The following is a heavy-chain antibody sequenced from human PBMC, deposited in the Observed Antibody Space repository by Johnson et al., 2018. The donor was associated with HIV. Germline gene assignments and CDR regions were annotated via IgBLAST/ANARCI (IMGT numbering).Heavy chain of an antibody. J-gene: IGHJ3*02. CDR3: ARDLPYYYDSSNKNGAFDI. CDR1: GFTFSSYW. D-gene: IGHD3-22*01. CDR2: VYSGGST. Sequence: VESGGGLVQPGGSLRVSCAASGFTFSSYWMNWVRQSPGKVLEWVSIVYSGGSTYYADSVKGRFTISRDNSKNTLYLQMNTLRAEDTAVYYCARDLPYYYDSSNKNGAFDIWGQGTVVTVS. V-gene: IGHV3-66*01.